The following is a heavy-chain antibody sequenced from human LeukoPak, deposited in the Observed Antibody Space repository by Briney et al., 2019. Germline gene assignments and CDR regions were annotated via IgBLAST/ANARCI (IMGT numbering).Heavy chain of an antibody. CDR2: ISGSGGST. CDR1: GFTFSSYA. CDR3: AKVGTTVTTGLYYGMDV. J-gene: IGHJ6*02. V-gene: IGHV3-23*01. Sequence: GGSLRLSCAASGFTFSSYAMSWVRQAPGKGLEWVSAISGSGGSTYYADSVKGRFTISRDNSKNTLYLQMNSLRAENTAVYYCAKVGTTVTTGLYYGMDVWGQGTTVTVSS. D-gene: IGHD4-17*01.